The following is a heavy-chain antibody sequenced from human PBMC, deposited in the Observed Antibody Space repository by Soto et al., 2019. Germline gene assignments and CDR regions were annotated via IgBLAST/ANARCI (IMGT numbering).Heavy chain of an antibody. CDR3: ARGTNVDSAYRWFDS. CDR2: IKQDEGDK. D-gene: IGHD3-16*01. CDR1: GFTFSNAW. V-gene: IGHV3-7*01. Sequence: EVQLVESGGGLVKPGGSLRLSCAASGFTFSNAWMSWVRQAPGKGLEWVAIIKQDEGDKYYVDSVKGRFTISRDNAENSLYLQMNSLRAEDTAVYYCARGTNVDSAYRWFDSWGQGTLVTVSS. J-gene: IGHJ5*01.